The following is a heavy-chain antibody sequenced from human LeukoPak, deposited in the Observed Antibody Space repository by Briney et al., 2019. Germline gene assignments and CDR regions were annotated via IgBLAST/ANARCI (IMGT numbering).Heavy chain of an antibody. D-gene: IGHD3-10*01. CDR1: GFTFSSYA. J-gene: IGHJ3*02. CDR2: ISGSGGSA. CDR3: AKSQVLELPYAFDI. Sequence: SGGSLRLSCAASGFTFSSYAMSWVRQAPGKGLEWVSVISGSGGSAYYADSVKGRFTISRDNSKNTLYLEMNNLRAEDTAVYYCAKSQVLELPYAFDIWGQGTMVTVSS. V-gene: IGHV3-23*01.